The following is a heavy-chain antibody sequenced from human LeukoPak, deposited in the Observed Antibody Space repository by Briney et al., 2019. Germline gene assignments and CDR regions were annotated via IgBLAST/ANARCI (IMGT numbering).Heavy chain of an antibody. V-gene: IGHV3-53*01. J-gene: IGHJ1*01. CDR2: IFGGGST. Sequence: GGSLRLSCAASGFTVSSNYMSWVRQAPGKGLEWVSVIFGGGSTYYADSVKGRFTISRDNSKNTLYLQMNSLRAEDTAEYYCARSFRYYYDSSGSRVEYFQHWGQGTLVTVSS. CDR3: ARSFRYYYDSSGSRVEYFQH. CDR1: GFTVSSNY. D-gene: IGHD3-22*01.